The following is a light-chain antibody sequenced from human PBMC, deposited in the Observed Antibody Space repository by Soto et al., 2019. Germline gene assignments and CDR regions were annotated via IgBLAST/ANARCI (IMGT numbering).Light chain of an antibody. CDR3: LSFDSSLSVV. CDR1: SSNIGAGYD. CDR2: GNT. Sequence: QSALTQPPSVSGAPGQRVTISCTGSSSNIGAGYDVHWYQQLPGRAPKLLIYGNTDRPSGVPDRFSGSKSGTSASLAITGRQAKDEAEYYCLSFDSSLSVVFGGGTKLTVL. J-gene: IGLJ2*01. V-gene: IGLV1-40*01.